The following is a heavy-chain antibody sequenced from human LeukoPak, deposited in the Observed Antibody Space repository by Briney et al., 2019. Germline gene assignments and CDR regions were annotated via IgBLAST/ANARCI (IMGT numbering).Heavy chain of an antibody. CDR3: ARRAGGRQWPYYFDY. J-gene: IGHJ4*02. D-gene: IGHD6-19*01. CDR2: IYYSGST. Sequence: SETLSLTCTVSGGSISSYYWSWIRQPPGKGLEWIGYIYYSGSTNYNPSHKSRVTISVDTSKNQFSLKLSSVTAADTAVYYCARRAGGRQWPYYFDYWGQGTLVTVSS. V-gene: IGHV4-59*01. CDR1: GGSISSYY.